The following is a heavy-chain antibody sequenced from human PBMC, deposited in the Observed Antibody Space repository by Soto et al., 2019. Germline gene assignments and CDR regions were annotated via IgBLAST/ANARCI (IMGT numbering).Heavy chain of an antibody. V-gene: IGHV2-5*02. Sequence: GSGPTLVNPTQTLTLTCTFSGFSLSASGVGVGWIRQPPGKALEWLALIYWDGDKRYSPSLKSRLTITKDTSKSQVVLTMTNMDPVDTATYYCTHRRDSSWYFDYWGQGTLVTVSS. CDR3: THRRDSSWYFDY. CDR1: GFSLSASGVG. J-gene: IGHJ4*02. D-gene: IGHD6-13*01. CDR2: IYWDGDK.